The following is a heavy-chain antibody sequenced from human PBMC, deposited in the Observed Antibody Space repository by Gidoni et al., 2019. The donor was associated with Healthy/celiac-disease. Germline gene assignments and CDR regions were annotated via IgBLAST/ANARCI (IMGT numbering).Heavy chain of an antibody. V-gene: IGHV1-69*04. CDR2: IIPILGIA. J-gene: IGHJ4*02. CDR1: GGPVSSYT. CDR3: ARERNGGNTGY. D-gene: IGHD2-15*01. Sequence: QVQLVHSGAEVKKPGSSVKVSCKASGGPVSSYTTSWVRQAPGQGLEWMGRIIPILGIANYAKKFQGRVTMTEEKSTSTADMELSSLRSEDTAVYYWARERNGGNTGYWGQGTLVTVSS.